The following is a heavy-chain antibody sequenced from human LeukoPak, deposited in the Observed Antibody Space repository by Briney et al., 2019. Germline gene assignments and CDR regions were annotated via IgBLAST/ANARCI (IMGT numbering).Heavy chain of an antibody. V-gene: IGHV3-30*18. J-gene: IGHJ3*02. D-gene: IGHD6-13*01. Sequence: GGSLRLSCAASRFTFSTYGMHWVRQAPGKGLEWVAVISYDGNNKYYADSVKGRFTISRDNSKNTLYLQMNSLRAEDTAVYYCAKGVRGIAAADDAFDIWGQGTMVTVSS. CDR3: AKGVRGIAAADDAFDI. CDR2: ISYDGNNK. CDR1: RFTFSTYG.